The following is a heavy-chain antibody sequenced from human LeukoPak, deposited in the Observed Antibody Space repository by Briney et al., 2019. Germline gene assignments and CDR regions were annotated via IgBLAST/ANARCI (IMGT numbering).Heavy chain of an antibody. J-gene: IGHJ4*02. CDR2: IYYSGST. CDR3: ARYGDYVFDL. CDR1: GGSISSYY. Sequence: SETLSLTCTVSGGSISSYYWSWMRQPPGKGLEWIGYIYYSGSTIYNPSLKSRVTISVDTSQNQFSLKLSSVTAADTAVYYCARYGDYVFDLWGQETLVTVSS. V-gene: IGHV4-59*01. D-gene: IGHD4-17*01.